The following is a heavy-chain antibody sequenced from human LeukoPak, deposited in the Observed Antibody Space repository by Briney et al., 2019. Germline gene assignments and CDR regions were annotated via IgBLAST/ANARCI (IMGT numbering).Heavy chain of an antibody. Sequence: GGSLRLSCPASGFTFSSYGMHWVRQAPGKGLEWVAFIRYDGSNKYYADSVKGRFTISRDNAKNSLYLQMNSLRAEDTAVYYCRRMKGMVRGVFDIWGKGQMVPVP. CDR1: GFTFSSYG. CDR2: IRYDGSNK. D-gene: IGHD3-10*01. V-gene: IGHV3-30*02. CDR3: RRMKGMVRGVFDI. J-gene: IGHJ3*02.